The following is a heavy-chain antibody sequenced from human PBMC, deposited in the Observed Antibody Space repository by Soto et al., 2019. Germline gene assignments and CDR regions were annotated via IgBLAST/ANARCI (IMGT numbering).Heavy chain of an antibody. V-gene: IGHV2-70*01. CDR2: IDWDGDK. D-gene: IGHD2-15*01. J-gene: IGHJ6*02. CDR3: ARSMAARHYYYALHV. CDR1: GFSLTTSGMC. Sequence: SGPTLVNPTQTLTLTCTFSGFSLTTSGMCVSWIRQPPGKALEWLALIDWDGDKYYSTSLKNRLTISKDTSKNQVVLTMTNMGPVDTATYYCARSMAARHYYYALHVSGQGTTVTVSS.